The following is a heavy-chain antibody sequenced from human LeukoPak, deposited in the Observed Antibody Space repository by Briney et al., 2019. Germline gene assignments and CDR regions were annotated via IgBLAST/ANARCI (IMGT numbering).Heavy chain of an antibody. J-gene: IGHJ4*02. D-gene: IGHD3-22*01. Sequence: SETLSLTCTVSGGSISCGSYYWSWIRQPAGKGLEWIGRIYTSGSTNYNPSLKSRVTISVDTSKNQFSLKLSSVTAADTAVYYCARAGFSIYYDSSGYFDYWGQGTLVTVSS. CDR3: ARAGFSIYYDSSGYFDY. V-gene: IGHV4-61*02. CDR2: IYTSGST. CDR1: GGSISCGSYY.